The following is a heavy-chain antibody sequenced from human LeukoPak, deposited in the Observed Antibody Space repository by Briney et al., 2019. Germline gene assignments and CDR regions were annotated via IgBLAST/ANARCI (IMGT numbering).Heavy chain of an antibody. CDR3: ARAGRVTASGWGRHFDL. V-gene: IGHV3-48*03. Sequence: GGSLRLSCAASGFTFSSYERNWVRQAPAKGLEWLSYISSSGGTMYYADSVKGRFTISRDNAKNSLYLQMSSLRVEETAVYYCARAGRVTASGWGRHFDLWGRGTLVTVSS. CDR2: ISSSGGTM. CDR1: GFTFSSYE. J-gene: IGHJ2*01. D-gene: IGHD3-10*01.